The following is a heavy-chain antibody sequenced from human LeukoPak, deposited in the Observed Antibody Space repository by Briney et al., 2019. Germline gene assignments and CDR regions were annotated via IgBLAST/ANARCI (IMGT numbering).Heavy chain of an antibody. Sequence: GGSLRLSCVASGFIFRNYWMSGVRQAPGKGLEWLANINHDGGDKNYVDSVKGRFTISRDNAKSSLYLQMNSLRVEDTAVYYCAITGGPTVTAFDLWGQGILVTVSS. CDR1: GFIFRNYW. CDR3: AITGGPTVTAFDL. D-gene: IGHD4-17*01. V-gene: IGHV3-7*02. CDR2: INHDGGDK. J-gene: IGHJ4*02.